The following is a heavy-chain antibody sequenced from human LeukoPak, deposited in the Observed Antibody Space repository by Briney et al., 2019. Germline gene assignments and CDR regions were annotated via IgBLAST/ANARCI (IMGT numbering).Heavy chain of an antibody. Sequence: PGGSLRLSCAVSGLTFSSSWMDWVCQAPGKGLEWVASINPDGNKKYSADSVKGRFTTSRDNAENSLYLQMNSLRVEDTAFYYCARDLAYSRLDYWGQGMLVTVSS. V-gene: IGHV3-7*01. CDR1: GLTFSSSW. CDR2: INPDGNKK. J-gene: IGHJ4*02. CDR3: ARDLAYSRLDY. D-gene: IGHD5-18*01.